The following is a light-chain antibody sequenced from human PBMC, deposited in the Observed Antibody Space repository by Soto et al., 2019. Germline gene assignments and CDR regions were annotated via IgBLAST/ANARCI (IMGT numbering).Light chain of an antibody. CDR2: GAS. J-gene: IGKJ1*01. V-gene: IGKV3-20*01. Sequence: EIVLTQSPGTLSLSPGERATLSFRASQSFSSSYLAWYQQRPGQAPRLLIYGASSRAPGIPDRFSGSGSGTDFTLTISRLEPEDFAVYYCQQYGSSGTFGQGTKVDIK. CDR1: QSFSSSY. CDR3: QQYGSSGT.